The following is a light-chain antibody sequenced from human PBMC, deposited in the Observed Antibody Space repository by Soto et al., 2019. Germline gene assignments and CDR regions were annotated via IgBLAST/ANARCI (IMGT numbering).Light chain of an antibody. CDR1: SSDVGGYNY. CDR3: SSFTASTTVI. Sequence: QSVLTQPASVSGSPGQSITISCTGTSSDVGGYNYVSWYQQHPGKAPKLMIYEVSSRPSGISDRFSGAKSANTASLTISGLQAEDEADYFCSSFTASTTVIFGGGTQLTVL. V-gene: IGLV2-14*01. J-gene: IGLJ2*01. CDR2: EVS.